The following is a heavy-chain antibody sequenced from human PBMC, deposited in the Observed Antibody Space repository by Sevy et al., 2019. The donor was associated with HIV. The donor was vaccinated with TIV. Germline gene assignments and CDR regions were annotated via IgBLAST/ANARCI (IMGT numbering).Heavy chain of an antibody. CDR3: VRDRRNYSGQHFDF. Sequence: GGSLRLSCAASGFTFSDYYMSWIRQAPGKGLEWVSYISSGTSYTNYADSVKGRFTISRDNAKNSLYLQMNSLRADDTAVYYRVRDRRNYSGQHFDFWGQGTVVTVSS. V-gene: IGHV3-11*06. CDR2: ISSGTSYT. J-gene: IGHJ4*02. D-gene: IGHD1-7*01. CDR1: GFTFSDYY.